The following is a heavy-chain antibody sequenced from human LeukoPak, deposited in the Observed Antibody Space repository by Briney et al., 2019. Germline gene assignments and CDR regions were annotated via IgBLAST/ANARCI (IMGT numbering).Heavy chain of an antibody. CDR3: ARLSGHNWFDL. Sequence: SETLSLTCPVSGGSISSYYSTWIRQPPGKGLEWIGYIYTSGSTNYNPSLTGRVTISVDTSKNQFSLKLSSVTAADTAVYYCARLSGHNWFDLWGQGTLVTVSS. J-gene: IGHJ5*02. CDR2: IYTSGST. CDR1: GGSISSYY. V-gene: IGHV4-4*09. D-gene: IGHD6-25*01.